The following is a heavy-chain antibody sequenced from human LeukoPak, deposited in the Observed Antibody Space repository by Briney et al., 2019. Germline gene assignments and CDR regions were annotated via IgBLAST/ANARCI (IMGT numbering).Heavy chain of an antibody. CDR3: ARGYGGLPFDY. CDR1: VGSISGYF. CDR2: IYYSGST. D-gene: IGHD4-23*01. J-gene: IGHJ4*02. Sequence: SETLSLTCTVSVGSISGYFWSWVRQAPGTGLEWIGHIYYSGSTNYNPSLKSRVTISVDTSKNQFSLKLSSVTAADTAVYYCARGYGGLPFDYWGQGTLVTVSS. V-gene: IGHV4-59*13.